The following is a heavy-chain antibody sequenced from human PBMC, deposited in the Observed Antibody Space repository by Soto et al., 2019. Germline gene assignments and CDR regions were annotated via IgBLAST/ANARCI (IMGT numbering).Heavy chain of an antibody. CDR2: IIPIFGTA. D-gene: IGHD3-10*01. CDR1: GGTFSSYA. CDR3: ARDTPYYDGSGSYYKD. Sequence: QVQLVQSGAEVKQPGSSVKVSCKASGGTFSSYAISWVRQAPGQGLEWMGGIIPIFGTANYAQKFQGRVTITADESTSTAYMELSSLRSEDTVVYYCARDTPYYDGSGSYYKDWGQGTLVTVSS. V-gene: IGHV1-69*12. J-gene: IGHJ4*02.